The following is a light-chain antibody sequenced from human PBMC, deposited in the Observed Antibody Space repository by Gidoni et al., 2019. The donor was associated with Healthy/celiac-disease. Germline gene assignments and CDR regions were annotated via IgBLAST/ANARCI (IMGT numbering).Light chain of an antibody. CDR1: PGISSY. J-gene: IGKJ3*01. CDR3: QQISGYHIT. CDR2: GAS. Sequence: IQFTQSPSFLSATIGYRVTITCRASPGISSYLAWYQQKPRQAPKLHISGASTLQSGVSSRFSGSGSGTEFTLTISRLQPEDWATYYCQQISGYHITFXPXTKVDIK. V-gene: IGKV1-9*01.